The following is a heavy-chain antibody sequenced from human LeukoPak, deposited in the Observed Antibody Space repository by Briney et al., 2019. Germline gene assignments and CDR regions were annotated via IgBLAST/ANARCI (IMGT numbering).Heavy chain of an antibody. V-gene: IGHV4-34*01. D-gene: IGHD3-3*01. CDR2: INHSGST. CDR1: GGSFSGYY. J-gene: IGHJ5*02. Sequence: SETLSLTCAVYGGSFSGYYWSWIRQPPGKGLEWIGEINHSGSTNYNPSLKSRVTISVDTSKNQFSLKLSSVTAADTAVHYCARSAKVEWLLYYQSDWFDPWGQGTLVTVSS. CDR3: ARSAKVEWLLYYQSDWFDP.